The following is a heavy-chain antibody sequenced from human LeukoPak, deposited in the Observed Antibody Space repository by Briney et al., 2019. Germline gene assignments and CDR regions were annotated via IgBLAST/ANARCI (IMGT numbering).Heavy chain of an antibody. CDR1: GGSISSGGYY. D-gene: IGHD2-15*01. V-gene: IGHV4-31*03. J-gene: IGHJ5*02. Sequence: PSETLSLTCTVSGGSISSGGYYWSWIRQHPGKGLEWIGYIYYSGSTYYNPSVESRVTISVDTSKNQFSLKLSSVTAADTAVYYCARGGGSCYSCWFDPWGQGTLVTVSS. CDR3: ARGGGSCYSCWFDP. CDR2: IYYSGST.